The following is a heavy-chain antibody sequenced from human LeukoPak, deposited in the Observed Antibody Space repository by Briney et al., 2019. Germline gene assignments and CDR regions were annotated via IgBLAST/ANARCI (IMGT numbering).Heavy chain of an antibody. CDR2: ISGSGGST. Sequence: GGSLRLSCAASGFTFSSDAMSWVRQAPGKGLEWVSAISGSGGSTYYADSVKGRFAISRDNSKNTLYLQMNSLRAEDTAVYYCAKDLIAGYFDYWGQGTLVTVSS. D-gene: IGHD6-13*01. J-gene: IGHJ4*02. CDR3: AKDLIAGYFDY. CDR1: GFTFSSDA. V-gene: IGHV3-23*01.